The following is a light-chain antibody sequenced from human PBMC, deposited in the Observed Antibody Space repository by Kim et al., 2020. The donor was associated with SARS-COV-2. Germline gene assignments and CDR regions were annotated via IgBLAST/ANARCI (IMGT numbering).Light chain of an antibody. J-gene: IGLJ3*02. V-gene: IGLV7-43*01. CDR3: LLNYDGAQPWV. CDR2: STS. CDR1: TGAVTSDSY. Sequence: QAVVTQEPSLTVSPGGTVTLTCASSTGAVTSDSYPSWFQQKPGQAPRPLIYSTSNKHSWTPARFSGSLLGGKAALTLSAVQAEDEAEYYCLLNYDGAQPWVFGGGTQLTVL.